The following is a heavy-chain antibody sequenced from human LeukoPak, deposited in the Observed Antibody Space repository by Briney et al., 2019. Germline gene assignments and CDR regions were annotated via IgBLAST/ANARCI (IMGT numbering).Heavy chain of an antibody. Sequence: PGGSLRLSCAASGFTFSSYGMHWVRQAPGKGLEWVAFIRYDGSNKYYADSVKGRFTISRDNSKNTLYLQMNSLRAEEKAVYYCAKDRIVLMVYAISSFYYLGQGTLVTVPS. CDR1: GFTFSSYG. V-gene: IGHV3-30*02. D-gene: IGHD2-8*01. CDR2: IRYDGSNK. CDR3: AKDRIVLMVYAISSFYY. J-gene: IGHJ4*02.